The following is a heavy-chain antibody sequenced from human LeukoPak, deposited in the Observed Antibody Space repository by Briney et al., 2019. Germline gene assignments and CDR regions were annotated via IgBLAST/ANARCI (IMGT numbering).Heavy chain of an antibody. Sequence: GGSLRLSCAASGSTFSSYSMNWVRQAPGKGLEWVSSISSSSSYIYYADSVKDRFTISRDNAKNSLYLQMNSLRAEDTAVYYCARRAAATYYDFWSGSYHPYYFDYWGQGTLVTVSS. J-gene: IGHJ4*02. CDR3: ARRAAATYYDFWSGSYHPYYFDY. CDR1: GSTFSSYS. V-gene: IGHV3-21*01. CDR2: ISSSSSYI. D-gene: IGHD3-3*01.